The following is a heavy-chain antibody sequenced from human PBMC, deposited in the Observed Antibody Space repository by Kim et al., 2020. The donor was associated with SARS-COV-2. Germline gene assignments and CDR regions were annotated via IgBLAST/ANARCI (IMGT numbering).Heavy chain of an antibody. D-gene: IGHD6-19*01. V-gene: IGHV1-69*01. CDR3: AREVAVAGRIDY. Sequence: YAQKFQGRVTITADESTSTASMGLSSLTSEDTAVYYCAREVAVAGRIDYWGQGTLVTVSS. J-gene: IGHJ4*02.